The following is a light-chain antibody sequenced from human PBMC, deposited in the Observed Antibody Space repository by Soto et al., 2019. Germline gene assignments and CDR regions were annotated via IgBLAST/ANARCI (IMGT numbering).Light chain of an antibody. CDR1: QTISSW. CDR2: KAS. J-gene: IGKJ1*01. CDR3: QHYNSYSEA. V-gene: IGKV1-5*03. Sequence: DIQMTQSPSTLSGSVGDRVTITCRASQTISSWLDWYQQKPGKAPKLLIYKASTLKSGVPSRFSGSGSGTEFTLTISSLQPDDFATYYCQHYNSYSEAFGQGPKGELK.